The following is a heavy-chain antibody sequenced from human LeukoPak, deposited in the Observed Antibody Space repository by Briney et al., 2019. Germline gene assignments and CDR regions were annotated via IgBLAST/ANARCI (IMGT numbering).Heavy chain of an antibody. J-gene: IGHJ4*01. CDR1: GFTFSDYW. D-gene: IGHD6-13*01. V-gene: IGHV3-7*01. CDR2: INQNGGEK. CDR3: ARDGTAPGLYFDL. Sequence: GGSLRLSCAVSGFTFSDYWMNWVRQAPGKGLEWVASINQNGGEKYYVDSVKGRFTISRDNPRNSLYLQMSSLRAEDTDVYYCARDGTAPGLYFDLWGQGTLVTVSS.